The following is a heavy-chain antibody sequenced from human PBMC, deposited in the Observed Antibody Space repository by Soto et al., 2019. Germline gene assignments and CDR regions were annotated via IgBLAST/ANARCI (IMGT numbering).Heavy chain of an antibody. D-gene: IGHD6-6*01. J-gene: IGHJ6*02. CDR2: ISAYNGNT. Sequence: ASVKVSCKASGYTFTSYGISWVRQAPGQGLEWMGWISAYNGNTNYAQKHQGRVTMTTDTSTSTANMELRSLRSDDTAVYYCAREAYSSSGGYYYYYYGMDVWGQGTTVTVSS. V-gene: IGHV1-18*01. CDR1: GYTFTSYG. CDR3: AREAYSSSGGYYYYYYGMDV.